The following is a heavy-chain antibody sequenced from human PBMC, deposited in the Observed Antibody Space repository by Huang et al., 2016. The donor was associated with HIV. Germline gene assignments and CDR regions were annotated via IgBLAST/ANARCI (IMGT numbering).Heavy chain of an antibody. CDR3: AREDGSSGDCGYFGP. V-gene: IGHV3-30*03. CDR2: LSKDGSDK. Sequence: QVQLVESGGGVVQPGRSLRLSCGASGFVLNNHVLHWVRQTQGKGLGWVAGLSKDGSDKHYAESVKGRFTISKDNSKNTLYLEMDSLTPEDTGVYYCAREDGSSGDCGYFGPWGQGAQVTVAT. CDR1: GFVLNNHV. J-gene: IGHJ4*02. D-gene: IGHD3-22*01.